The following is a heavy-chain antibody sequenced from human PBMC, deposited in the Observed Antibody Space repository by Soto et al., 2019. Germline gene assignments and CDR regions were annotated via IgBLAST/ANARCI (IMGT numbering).Heavy chain of an antibody. CDR3: ASGVYYYGSGPYAFDI. V-gene: IGHV3-72*01. CDR1: GFTFSDHY. J-gene: IGHJ3*02. CDR2: TRNKANSYTT. Sequence: PGGSLRLSCAASGFTFSDHYMDWVRQAPGMGLEWVGRTRNKANSYTTEYAASVKGRFTISRDDSKNSLYLQMNSLKTEDTAVYYCASGVYYYGSGPYAFDIWGQGTMVTVSS. D-gene: IGHD3-10*01.